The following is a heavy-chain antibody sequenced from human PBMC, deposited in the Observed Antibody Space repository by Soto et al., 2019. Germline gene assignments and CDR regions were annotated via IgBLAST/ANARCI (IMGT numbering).Heavy chain of an antibody. CDR2: IFHSGYT. V-gene: IGHV4-30-2*01. J-gene: IGHJ4*02. CDR1: SGSISTGGSS. D-gene: IGHD6-6*01. CDR3: ARVGGLAARTFDY. Sequence: SETLSLTCAVSSGSISTGGSSWSWIRQPPGKGLEWIGYIFHSGYTYYNPSLKSRVIISVDRSKNQFSLKLSSVTAADTAVYYCARVGGLAARTFDYWGPGTLVTVSS.